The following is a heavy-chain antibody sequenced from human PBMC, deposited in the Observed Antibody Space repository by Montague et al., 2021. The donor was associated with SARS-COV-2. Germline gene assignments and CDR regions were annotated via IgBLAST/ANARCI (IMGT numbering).Heavy chain of an antibody. D-gene: IGHD6-19*01. CDR1: GFSVSTSGLC. J-gene: IGHJ2*01. CDR2: IYWDDDT. V-gene: IGHV2-70*01. CDR3: ARIPEYSSGGGPNWDFDL. Sequence: PALVKPTQTLTLTCTFSGFSVSTSGLCVSWIRQPPGKALEWLALIYWDDDTYYSTSLKTRLAITKDTSKNQVVLTMTDMDPVDTGTYYCARIPEYSSGGGPNWDFDLWGHGTLVTVSS.